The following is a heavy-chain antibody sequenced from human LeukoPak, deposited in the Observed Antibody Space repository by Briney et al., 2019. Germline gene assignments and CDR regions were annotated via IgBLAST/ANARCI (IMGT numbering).Heavy chain of an antibody. V-gene: IGHV3-30*18. CDR2: ISYDGSNK. Sequence: GGSLRLSCAASGFTFSSYGMHWVRQAPGKGLEWVAVISYDGSNKYYADSVKGRFTISRDNSKNTLYLQMNSLRAEDTAVYYCAKEKGGTGAFDIWGQGTMVTVSS. J-gene: IGHJ3*02. D-gene: IGHD2-15*01. CDR1: GFTFSSYG. CDR3: AKEKGGTGAFDI.